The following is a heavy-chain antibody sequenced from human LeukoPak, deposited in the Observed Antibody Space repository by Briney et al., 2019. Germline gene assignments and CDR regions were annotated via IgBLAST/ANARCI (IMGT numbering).Heavy chain of an antibody. J-gene: IGHJ4*02. V-gene: IGHV3-9*01. Sequence: PGRSLRLSCAASGFTFDDYAMHWVRHAPGKGLEWVSGISWNSGSIGYADSVKGRFTISRDNAKNSLYLQMNSLRAEDTALYYCAKDKYSSSWYPNYWGQGTLVTVSS. D-gene: IGHD6-13*01. CDR1: GFTFDDYA. CDR2: ISWNSGSI. CDR3: AKDKYSSSWYPNY.